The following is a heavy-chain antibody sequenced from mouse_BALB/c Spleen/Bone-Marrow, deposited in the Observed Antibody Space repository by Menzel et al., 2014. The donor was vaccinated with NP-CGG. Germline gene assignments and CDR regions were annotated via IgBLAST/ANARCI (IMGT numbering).Heavy chain of an antibody. Sequence: EVQLQQSGAELVKPGASVKLSCTASGFNIKDTYMHWVKQRPERGLEWIGRIDPANGNTKYDPKFQGKATITADTSSNTAYLQLSSLTSEDTAVYYCAVYDYEGSAYWGQGTLVTVSA. CDR3: AVYDYEGSAY. CDR2: IDPANGNT. D-gene: IGHD2-4*01. CDR1: GFNIKDTY. J-gene: IGHJ3*01. V-gene: IGHV14-3*02.